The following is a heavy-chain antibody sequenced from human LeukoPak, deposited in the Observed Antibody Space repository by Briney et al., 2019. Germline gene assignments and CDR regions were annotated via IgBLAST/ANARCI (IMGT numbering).Heavy chain of an antibody. CDR1: GFTFDDYT. Sequence: GGSLRLTCAASGFTFDDYTMHWVRQAPGKGLEWVSLITWDGGSAFYADSVKGRFTISRDNSKNSLYVQMNSLRTEDTALYYCATERQKYFEYWGQGTLVTVSS. CDR3: ATERQKYFEY. CDR2: ITWDGGSA. V-gene: IGHV3-43*01. J-gene: IGHJ4*02. D-gene: IGHD2/OR15-2a*01.